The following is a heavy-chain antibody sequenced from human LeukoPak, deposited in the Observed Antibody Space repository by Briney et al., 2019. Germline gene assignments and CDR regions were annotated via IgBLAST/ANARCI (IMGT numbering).Heavy chain of an antibody. CDR3: ARGRYSSSSGDHDAFDI. CDR1: GFTFSSHW. D-gene: IGHD6-6*01. Sequence: PGGSLRLPCAASGFTFSSHWMHWVRQAPGKGLVWVSRINSDESTTNYADSVKGRFTISRDNAKNTLYLQMNSLRAGDTAVYYCARGRYSSSSGDHDAFDIWGQGTMVTVSS. V-gene: IGHV3-74*01. CDR2: INSDESTT. J-gene: IGHJ3*02.